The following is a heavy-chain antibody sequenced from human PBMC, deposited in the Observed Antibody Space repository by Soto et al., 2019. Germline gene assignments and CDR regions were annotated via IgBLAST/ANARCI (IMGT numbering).Heavy chain of an antibody. J-gene: IGHJ4*02. Sequence: GESLKISCKGSGYSFTSYWIGWMRQMPGKGLEWMGIIYPGDSDIRYSPSFQGQVTISADKSISTAYLQWSSLKASDTAMYYCARSGQMATIPLDSWGQGTLVTVSS. V-gene: IGHV5-51*01. CDR1: GYSFTSYW. CDR2: IYPGDSDI. CDR3: ARSGQMATIPLDS. D-gene: IGHD5-12*01.